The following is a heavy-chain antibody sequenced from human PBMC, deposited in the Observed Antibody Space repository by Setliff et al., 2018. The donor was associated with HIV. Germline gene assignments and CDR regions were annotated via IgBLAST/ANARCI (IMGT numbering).Heavy chain of an antibody. Sequence: PGESLKISCQGSGYSFTTYWIGWVRQMPGKGLECMGIIYPGDSDTRYSPSFRGQVTISADKSISTAYLQWSSLKASDTAIYYCAISGSPDRRPTWGQGTLVTVSS. CDR1: GYSFTTYW. V-gene: IGHV5-51*01. CDR2: IYPGDSDT. D-gene: IGHD3-10*01. J-gene: IGHJ5*02. CDR3: AISGSPDRRPT.